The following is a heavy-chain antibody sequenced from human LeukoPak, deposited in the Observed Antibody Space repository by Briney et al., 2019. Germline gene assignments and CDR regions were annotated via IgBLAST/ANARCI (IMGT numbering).Heavy chain of an antibody. D-gene: IGHD3-22*01. Sequence: SETLSLTCTVSGGSIGTYYWSWIRQSPGKGLEWIGYIYVTGTRYNPYLQSRVTISVDRSRNQFFLKMSSVTAADTAVYYCARSPFDDSSGLDYWGQGTLVTVSS. CDR2: IYVTGT. CDR3: ARSPFDDSSGLDY. V-gene: IGHV4-4*09. CDR1: GGSIGTYY. J-gene: IGHJ4*02.